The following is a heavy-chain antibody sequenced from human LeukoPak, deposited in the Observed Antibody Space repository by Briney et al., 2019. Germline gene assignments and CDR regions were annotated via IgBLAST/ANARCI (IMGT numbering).Heavy chain of an antibody. Sequence: ASVKVSCKGSGYALTELSMHWVRQAPGKGLEWMGGFDPEDGETIYAQKFQGRVTMTEDTSTDTAYMELSSLRSEDTAAYYCAMSLTYYYDSSGSNWGQGTLVTVSS. V-gene: IGHV1-24*01. CDR3: AMSLTYYYDSSGSN. CDR1: GYALTELS. D-gene: IGHD3-22*01. CDR2: FDPEDGET. J-gene: IGHJ4*02.